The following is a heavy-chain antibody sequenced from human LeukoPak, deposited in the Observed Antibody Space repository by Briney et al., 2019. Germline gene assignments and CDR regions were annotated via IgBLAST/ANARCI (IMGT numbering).Heavy chain of an antibody. CDR1: GYTFTSYG. D-gene: IGHD5-18*01. Sequence: EASVKVSCKASGYTFTSYGISWVRQAPGQGREWMGWISAYNGNTNYAQKLQGRVTMTTDTSTSTAYMELRSLRSDDTAVYYCARGERTAMVEYYFDYWGQGTLVTVSS. CDR3: ARGERTAMVEYYFDY. J-gene: IGHJ4*02. V-gene: IGHV1-18*01. CDR2: ISAYNGNT.